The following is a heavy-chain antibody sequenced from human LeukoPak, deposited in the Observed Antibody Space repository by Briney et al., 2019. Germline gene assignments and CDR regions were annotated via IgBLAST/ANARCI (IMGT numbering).Heavy chain of an antibody. CDR3: ASSVDGGHDAFDI. Sequence: GASVKVSYKASGYTFTSYDINWVRQATGQGLEWMGWMNPNSGNTGYAQKFQGRVTMTRNTSISTAYMELSSLRSEDTAVDYCASSVDGGHDAFDIWGQGTMVTVSS. J-gene: IGHJ3*02. CDR1: GYTFTSYD. D-gene: IGHD4-23*01. CDR2: MNPNSGNT. V-gene: IGHV1-8*01.